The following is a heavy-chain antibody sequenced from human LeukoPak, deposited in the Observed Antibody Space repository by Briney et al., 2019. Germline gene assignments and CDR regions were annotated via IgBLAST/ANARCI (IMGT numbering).Heavy chain of an antibody. CDR3: ARGSYGDYEYCFDY. J-gene: IGHJ4*02. Sequence: QPGGSLRLSCAASGFTFSSYAMHWVRQAPGKGLEWVAVISYDGSNKYYADSVKGRFTISRDNSKNTLYLQMNSLRAEDTAVYYCARGSYGDYEYCFDYWGQGTLVTVSS. V-gene: IGHV3-30*04. CDR1: GFTFSSYA. D-gene: IGHD4-17*01. CDR2: ISYDGSNK.